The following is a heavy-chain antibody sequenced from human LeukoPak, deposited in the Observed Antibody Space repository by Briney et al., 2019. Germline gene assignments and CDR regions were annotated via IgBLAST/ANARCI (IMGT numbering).Heavy chain of an antibody. V-gene: IGHV4-61*02. CDR3: ARDGLGGSYGY. Sequence: SETLSLTCTVSGGSISSGSYYWSWIRQPAGKGLEWIGRIYTSGSTNYNPSLKSRVTIPVDTSKNQFSLKLSSVTAADTAVYYCARDGLGGSYGYWGQGTLVTVSS. D-gene: IGHD1-26*01. CDR2: IYTSGST. J-gene: IGHJ4*02. CDR1: GGSISSGSYY.